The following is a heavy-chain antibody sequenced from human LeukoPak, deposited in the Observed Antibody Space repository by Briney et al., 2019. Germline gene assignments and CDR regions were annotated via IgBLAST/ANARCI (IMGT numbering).Heavy chain of an antibody. V-gene: IGHV3-7*03. J-gene: IGHJ4*02. D-gene: IGHD3-10*01. CDR1: GFTFNSYW. CDR3: ARDRRGPFDY. CDR2: IKQDRSEK. Sequence: GGSLRLSCAASGFTFNSYWMTWVRQAPGKGLEWVANIKQDRSEKYYVDSVKGRFTIARDNATNSLYLQMNSLRAEDTAVYFCARDRRGPFDYWGQGTLVTVSS.